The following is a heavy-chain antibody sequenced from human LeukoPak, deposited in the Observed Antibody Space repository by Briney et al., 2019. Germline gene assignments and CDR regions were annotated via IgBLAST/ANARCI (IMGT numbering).Heavy chain of an antibody. CDR1: GFTFNAYS. J-gene: IGHJ4*02. CDR2: ISYDGSNK. D-gene: IGHD3-10*01. Sequence: GGSLRLSCAASGFTFNAYSMNWVRQAPGKGLEWVAVISYDGSNKYYADSVKGRFTISRDNSKNTLYLQMNSLRVEDTAVYYCARDPQLLWFGEYFGHFDYWGQGTLVTVSS. V-gene: IGHV3-30*03. CDR3: ARDPQLLWFGEYFGHFDY.